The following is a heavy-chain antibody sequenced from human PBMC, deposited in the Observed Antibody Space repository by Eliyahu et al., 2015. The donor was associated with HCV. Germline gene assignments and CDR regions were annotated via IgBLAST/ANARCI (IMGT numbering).Heavy chain of an antibody. CDR2: ISSSGSTI. D-gene: IGHD2-2*01. J-gene: IGHJ4*02. CDR1: GFTFSSFE. CDR3: ARDSGAYVCASCNHFDY. Sequence: EVQLVESGGGLVQPGGSLRLSCEVSGFTFSSFEMNWVRQAPGKGLEWISYISSSGSTIYYADSVKGRFTISRDNARNSLYMQLNSLRAEDTAVYYCARDSGAYVCASCNHFDYWGQGTLVTVSS. V-gene: IGHV3-48*03.